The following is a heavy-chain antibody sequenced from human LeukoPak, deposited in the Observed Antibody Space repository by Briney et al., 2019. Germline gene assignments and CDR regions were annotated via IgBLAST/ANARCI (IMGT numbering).Heavy chain of an antibody. D-gene: IGHD1-26*01. V-gene: IGHV1-3*01. Sequence: GASVTVSCKASGYTFTSYAMHWVRQAPGQRLEWMGWINAGNGNTKYSQKFQGRVTITRDTSASTAYMELSSLRSEDTAVYYCARVHSGSYYLGDFDYWGQETLVTVSS. CDR1: GYTFTSYA. J-gene: IGHJ4*02. CDR2: INAGNGNT. CDR3: ARVHSGSYYLGDFDY.